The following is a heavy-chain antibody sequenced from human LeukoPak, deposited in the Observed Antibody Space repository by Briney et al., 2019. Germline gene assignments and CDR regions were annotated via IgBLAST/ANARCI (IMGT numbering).Heavy chain of an antibody. CDR3: AKELAADIPGIAVTGAFDY. J-gene: IGHJ4*02. CDR1: GFTFSSSA. Sequence: GGSLRLSCAASGFTFSSSAMSWVRQVPGKGLEWVSGISASGGSTSYADSVRGRFTISRDNSKNTLYPQMNSLRAEDTAVYYCAKELAADIPGIAVTGAFDYWGQGTLVTVSS. D-gene: IGHD6-19*01. V-gene: IGHV3-23*01. CDR2: ISASGGST.